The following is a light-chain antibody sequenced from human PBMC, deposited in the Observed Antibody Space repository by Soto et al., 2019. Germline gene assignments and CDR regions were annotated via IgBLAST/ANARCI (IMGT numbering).Light chain of an antibody. V-gene: IGKV2-28*01. CDR1: RSLLHRIGTNN. Sequence: DIVMTQSPLSLPVTPGEPASIPSRPSRSLLHRIGTNNLDWYLQKPGQSPQLLIYLGSNRASGVPDRFSGSGSGTDFTLKISRVEAEDVGVYYCMQALQTPYTFGQGTKLEIK. CDR3: MQALQTPYT. J-gene: IGKJ2*01. CDR2: LGS.